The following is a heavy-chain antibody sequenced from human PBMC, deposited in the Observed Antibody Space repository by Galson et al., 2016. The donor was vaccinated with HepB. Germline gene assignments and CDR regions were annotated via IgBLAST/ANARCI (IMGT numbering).Heavy chain of an antibody. J-gene: IGHJ4*02. D-gene: IGHD3-10*01. Sequence: TLSLTCTDSSGSISNANYYWSWIRQPAGKGLEWIGHISTGGSTKYNPSLTSRVTILLDRSKNQVSLRLSSVTAADTAVYYCARGLRGWFRELSAPDYWGQGTLVTVSS. V-gene: IGHV4-61*09. CDR2: ISTGGST. CDR1: SGSISNANYY. CDR3: ARGLRGWFRELSAPDY.